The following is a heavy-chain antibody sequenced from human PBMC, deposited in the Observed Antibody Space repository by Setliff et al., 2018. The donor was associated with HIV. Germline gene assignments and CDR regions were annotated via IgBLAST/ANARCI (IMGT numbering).Heavy chain of an antibody. CDR2: ISTSGYT. CDR1: GGSLSSGSHY. J-gene: IGHJ4*02. D-gene: IGHD4-17*01. Sequence: SETLSLTCSVSGGSLSSGSHYCTWLRQAAGKGLEWIGHISTSGYTNYNPSLQSRVTISMVASRNQFSLKVTSVTAADTAVYYCAKGAGFYGDYTFDHWGQGRQVTVSS. V-gene: IGHV4-61*10. CDR3: AKGAGFYGDYTFDH.